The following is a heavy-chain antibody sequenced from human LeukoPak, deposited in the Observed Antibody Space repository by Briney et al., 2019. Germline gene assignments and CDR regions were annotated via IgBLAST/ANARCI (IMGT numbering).Heavy chain of an antibody. J-gene: IGHJ4*02. V-gene: IGHV3-30*02. D-gene: IGHD2-21*02. CDR2: IGANGDEK. CDR1: GFSFSYYV. Sequence: GGSLRLSCTGSGFSFSYYVIHWVRQAPGKGLEWVALIGANGDEKYYADSVKGRLTISRDNSKNTLYVQMNSLRPEDTAMYYCARAGGDSSPASRSLNYWGPGAPVTVS. CDR3: ARAGGDSSPASRSLNY.